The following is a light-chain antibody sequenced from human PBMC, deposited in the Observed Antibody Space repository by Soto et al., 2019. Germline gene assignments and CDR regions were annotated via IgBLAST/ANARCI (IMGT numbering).Light chain of an antibody. CDR1: QDIRND. J-gene: IGKJ1*01. CDR3: QQYNSYSPWT. Sequence: AIQMTQSPSSLSASVGDRVTLTCRASQDIRNDLGWYQQKPGIAPRFLIYAASNLQSGVPSRFSGSGSGTDFTLTISSLQPDDFATYYCQQYNSYSPWTFGQGTKVDIK. V-gene: IGKV1-6*01. CDR2: AAS.